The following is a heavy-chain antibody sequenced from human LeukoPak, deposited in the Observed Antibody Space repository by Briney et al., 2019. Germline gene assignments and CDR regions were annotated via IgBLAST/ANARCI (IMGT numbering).Heavy chain of an antibody. J-gene: IGHJ4*02. V-gene: IGHV1-18*01. Sequence: GASVKVSCKASGYTFTSYGISWVRQAPGQGLEWMGWISAYNGSTNYAQKLQGRVTMAADTSTSTAYMELGSLRPDDSAVYYCARLIAVAGTNFDYWGQGTLVTVSS. CDR1: GYTFTSYG. CDR3: ARLIAVAGTNFDY. CDR2: ISAYNGST. D-gene: IGHD6-19*01.